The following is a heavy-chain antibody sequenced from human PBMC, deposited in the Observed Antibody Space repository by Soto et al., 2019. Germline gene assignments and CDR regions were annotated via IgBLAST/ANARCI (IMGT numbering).Heavy chain of an antibody. V-gene: IGHV3-30*18. Sequence: QVQLVESGGGVVQPGRSLRLSCAGSGFTFSNYGMHWVRQAPGKGLEWVAVTSYDGSNRYYADAVKGRFTISRDNSKNTLDLQMNSQRPDDTAVYYCAKALSGGYCSGGSCSLDYWGQGNLVTVSS. CDR3: AKALSGGYCSGGSCSLDY. J-gene: IGHJ4*02. CDR2: TSYDGSNR. CDR1: GFTFSNYG. D-gene: IGHD2-15*01.